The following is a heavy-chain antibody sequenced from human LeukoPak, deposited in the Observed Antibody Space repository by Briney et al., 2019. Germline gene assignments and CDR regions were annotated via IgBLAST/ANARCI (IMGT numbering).Heavy chain of an antibody. CDR1: GFTFSSYA. Sequence: PGGSLRLSCVASGFTFSSYAMSWVRQAPGKGLEWVSAISGSGGSAYYADSVKGRFTISRDNSKNTLYLQMNSLRAEDTAVYYCAKESSGGWYFDYWGQGTLVTVSS. CDR2: ISGSGGSA. V-gene: IGHV3-23*01. D-gene: IGHD6-19*01. J-gene: IGHJ4*02. CDR3: AKESSGGWYFDY.